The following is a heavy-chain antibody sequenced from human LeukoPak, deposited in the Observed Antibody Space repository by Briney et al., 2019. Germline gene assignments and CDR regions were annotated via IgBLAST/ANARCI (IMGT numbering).Heavy chain of an antibody. D-gene: IGHD3-22*01. J-gene: IGHJ5*02. CDR3: ARGSLYDSSGYYLTRPANWFDP. Sequence: GESLKISCKGSGYRFTSYWIGWVRQMPGKGLEWMGIIYPGDSDTRYSPSFQGQVTISADKSISTAYLQWSSLKASDTAMYYCARGSLYDSSGYYLTRPANWFDPWGQGTLVTASS. CDR1: GYRFTSYW. CDR2: IYPGDSDT. V-gene: IGHV5-51*01.